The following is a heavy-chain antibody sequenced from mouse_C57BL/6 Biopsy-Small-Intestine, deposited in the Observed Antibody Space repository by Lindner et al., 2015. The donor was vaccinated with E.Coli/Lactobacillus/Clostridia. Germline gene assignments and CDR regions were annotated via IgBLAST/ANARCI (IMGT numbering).Heavy chain of an antibody. J-gene: IGHJ2*01. V-gene: IGHV1-22*01. D-gene: IGHD2-2*01. CDR1: GFTFTSYN. CDR3: ARGVTTHFDY. Sequence: VQLQESGPELVKPGASVKMSCKASGFTFTSYNIHWVKQSHGKGLEWIGYINPNSVGTNYNQNFADKATLTVNKSSSTAYMELRSLTSEDSAVYYCARGVTTHFDYWGLGTTLTVSS. CDR2: INPNSVGT.